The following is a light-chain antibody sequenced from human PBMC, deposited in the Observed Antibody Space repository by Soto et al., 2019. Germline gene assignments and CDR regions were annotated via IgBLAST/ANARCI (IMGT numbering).Light chain of an antibody. CDR1: QDICIY. CDR3: QHSYVTPWT. V-gene: IGKV1-39*01. J-gene: IGKJ1*01. CDR2: AAS. Sequence: IQLTQSPSSLSASVGDRVTITCRASQDICIYLAWYQQKPGKAPKLLIYAASSLQSGVPSRFSGSASGTDFTLTITNLQPEDFATYYCQHSYVTPWTFGQGTKVDI.